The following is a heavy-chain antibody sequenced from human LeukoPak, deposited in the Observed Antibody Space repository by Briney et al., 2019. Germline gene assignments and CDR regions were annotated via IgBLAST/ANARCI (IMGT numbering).Heavy chain of an antibody. V-gene: IGHV1-2*02. J-gene: IGHJ4*02. CDR3: ARSPHILTGEDFDY. Sequence: ASVKVSCKASGYSFTAYYMHWVRQAPGQGLEWMGWINPNSGGTNYAQKFQGRVTMTRDTSITTAYMEMSRLRSDDTALYYCARSPHILTGEDFDYWGQGTLVTVSS. CDR2: INPNSGGT. D-gene: IGHD3-9*01. CDR1: GYSFTAYY.